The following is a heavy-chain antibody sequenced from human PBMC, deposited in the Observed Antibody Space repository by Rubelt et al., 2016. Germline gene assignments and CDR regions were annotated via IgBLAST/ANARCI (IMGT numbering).Heavy chain of an antibody. Sequence: QVQLVQSGAEVKKPGASVKVSCKASGYTFTSYYMHWVRQAPGQGLEWMGIINPSGGSTSYAQKFQGRGTMTRDTSTSTVYMELSSLRSEDTAVYYCARSPRYDFEDNWFDPWGQGTLVTVSS. V-gene: IGHV1-46*01. CDR1: GYTFTSYY. J-gene: IGHJ5*02. D-gene: IGHD3-3*01. CDR2: INPSGGST. CDR3: ARSPRYDFEDNWFDP.